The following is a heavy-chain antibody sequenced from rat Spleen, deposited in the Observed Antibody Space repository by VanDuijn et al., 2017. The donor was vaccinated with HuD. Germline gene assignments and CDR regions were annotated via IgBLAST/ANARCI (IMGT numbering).Heavy chain of an antibody. Sequence: EVQLVESDGDLVQPGRSLKLSCAASGFTFSDFSMAWSRQAPTKGLEWVATISYDGSSTYYRDSVKGRFTISRDNVKNTLYVQMDSLRSEDTATYYCARAGYLRDWYFDFWGPGTMVTVSS. V-gene: IGHV5-29*01. CDR1: GFTFSDFS. CDR3: ARAGYLRDWYFDF. J-gene: IGHJ1*01. D-gene: IGHD2-2*01. CDR2: ISYDGSST.